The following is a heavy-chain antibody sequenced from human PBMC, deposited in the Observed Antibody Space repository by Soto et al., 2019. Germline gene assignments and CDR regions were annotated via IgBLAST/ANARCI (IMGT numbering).Heavy chain of an antibody. CDR3: ARGWFGPDV. V-gene: IGHV3-74*01. J-gene: IGHJ6*04. CDR1: GFTLSGGS. Sequence: EVQLVESGGGLVQPGGSLRLSCAASGFTLSGGSMHLVRQAPGKGLVWVSGIDNAGTDSTYADSVKGRFTSSRDNAKNMLYLQMNILRVEDTAVYYCARGWFGPDVWGKGTAVTVSS. D-gene: IGHD3-10*01. CDR2: IDNAGTDS.